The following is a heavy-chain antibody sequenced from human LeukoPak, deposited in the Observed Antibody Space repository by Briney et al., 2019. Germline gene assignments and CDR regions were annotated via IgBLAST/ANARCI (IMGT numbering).Heavy chain of an antibody. Sequence: SETLSLSCTVSGGSISSYFWSWIRQPPGKGLEWIGYIYYSGSTNYNPSLKSRVTISVDTSKNQFSLKLSSVTAADTAVYYCARHMAGAARQFDYSGQRALVTVSS. D-gene: IGHD6-6*01. CDR1: GGSISSYF. V-gene: IGHV4-59*08. CDR2: IYYSGST. J-gene: IGHJ4*02. CDR3: ARHMAGAARQFDY.